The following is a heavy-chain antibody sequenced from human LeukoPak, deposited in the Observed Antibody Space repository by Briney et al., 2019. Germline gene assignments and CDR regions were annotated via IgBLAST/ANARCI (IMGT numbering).Heavy chain of an antibody. CDR2: IRSKAYGGTP. D-gene: IGHD3-10*01. J-gene: IGHJ4*02. CDR1: GFTFGAYA. Sequence: GGSLRLSCTASGFTFGAYAMSWVGQAPGKGLVGVGFIRSKAYGGTPEYAASVKGRFTISRDDSKSIAYLQMNSLKTEDTAVYYCTRGLRLLWFGPPDYWGQGTLVTVSS. CDR3: TRGLRLLWFGPPDY. V-gene: IGHV3-49*04.